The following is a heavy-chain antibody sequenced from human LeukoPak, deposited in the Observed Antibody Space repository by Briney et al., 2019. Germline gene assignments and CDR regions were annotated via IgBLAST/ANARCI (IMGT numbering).Heavy chain of an antibody. CDR1: GGSISSYH. V-gene: IGHV4-59*08. Sequence: SETLSLTCTVSGGSISSYHWSWIRQPPGKGLEWIGYIYYSGSTNYNPSLKSRVTISVDTSKNQFSLKLSSVTAADTAVYYCARHPVDTAMVTPWFDPWGQGTLVTVSS. D-gene: IGHD5-18*01. CDR3: ARHPVDTAMVTPWFDP. J-gene: IGHJ5*02. CDR2: IYYSGST.